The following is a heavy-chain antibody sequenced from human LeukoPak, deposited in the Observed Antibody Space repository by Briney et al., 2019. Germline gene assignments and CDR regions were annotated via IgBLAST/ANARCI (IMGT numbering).Heavy chain of an antibody. J-gene: IGHJ5*02. CDR1: GFTFSSYS. Sequence: GGSLRLSCAASGFTFSSYSMNWVRQAPGKGLGWVSYISTSGSYIYYADSVKGRFTISRDNAKNSLYLQMSSLRVEDTAVYYCAKRGYSYEHHWGQGTLVTVSS. V-gene: IGHV3-21*01. D-gene: IGHD5-18*01. CDR2: ISTSGSYI. CDR3: AKRGYSYEHH.